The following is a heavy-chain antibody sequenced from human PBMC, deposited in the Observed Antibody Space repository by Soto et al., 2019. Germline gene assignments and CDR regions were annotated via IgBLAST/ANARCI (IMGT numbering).Heavy chain of an antibody. J-gene: IGHJ4*02. CDR2: IDPSDSQT. CDR3: ARQIYDSDTGPNFQYYFDS. Sequence: GESLKISCKGSGYSFAGYWITWVRQKPGKGLEWMGRIDPSDSQTYYSPSFRGHVTISVTKSITTVFLQWSSLRASDTAMYYCARQIYDSDTGPNFQYYFDSWGQGAPGTVSS. V-gene: IGHV5-10-1*01. D-gene: IGHD3-22*01. CDR1: GYSFAGYW.